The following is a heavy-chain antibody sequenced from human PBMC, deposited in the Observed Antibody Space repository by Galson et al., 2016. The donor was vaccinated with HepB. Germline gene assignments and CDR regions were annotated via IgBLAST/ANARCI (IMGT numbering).Heavy chain of an antibody. CDR3: AREGTGAAGHFGY. J-gene: IGHJ4*02. CDR2: ITPSGRT. CDR1: GDSISSISSGTYF. D-gene: IGHD6-13*01. V-gene: IGHV4-61*02. Sequence: TLSLTCTVSGDSISSISSGTYFWSWIRQPAGKGLEWIGRITPSGRTNYNPSLKSRVTTSVDTSKNPFSLKLTSVTPADTAVYYCAREGTGAAGHFGYLGQGALVTVSS.